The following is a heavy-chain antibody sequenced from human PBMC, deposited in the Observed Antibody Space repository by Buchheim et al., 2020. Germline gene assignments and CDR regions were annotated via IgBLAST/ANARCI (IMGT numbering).Heavy chain of an antibody. J-gene: IGHJ4*02. Sequence: EVQLVESGGTLVHPGRSLTLSCAASGFTFDDYAMHWVRLIPGKGLEWVAGINWNSDSKDNADSVKGRLTISRDNAKNSLFLQMDSLRAEDTALYYCAKASSTYHSGSGSPDYWGQGT. D-gene: IGHD3-10*01. V-gene: IGHV3-9*01. CDR2: INWNSDSK. CDR3: AKASSTYHSGSGSPDY. CDR1: GFTFDDYA.